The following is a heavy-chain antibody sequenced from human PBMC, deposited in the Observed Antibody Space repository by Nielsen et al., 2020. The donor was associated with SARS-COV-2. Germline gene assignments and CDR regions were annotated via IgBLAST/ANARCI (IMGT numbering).Heavy chain of an antibody. Sequence: GGSLRLSCAASGFTFSSYGMHWVRQAPGKGLEWVAVISYDGSNKYYADSVKGRFTISRDNSRNTVYLQMNSLRPEDTAVYYCAREFALRDTAYFDYWGQGTLVTASS. V-gene: IGHV3-30*03. CDR1: GFTFSSYG. CDR3: AREFALRDTAYFDY. CDR2: ISYDGSNK. J-gene: IGHJ4*02. D-gene: IGHD5-18*01.